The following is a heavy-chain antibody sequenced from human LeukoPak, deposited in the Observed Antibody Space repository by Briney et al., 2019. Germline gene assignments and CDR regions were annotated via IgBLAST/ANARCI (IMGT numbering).Heavy chain of an antibody. CDR1: GGPISSYY. V-gene: IGHV4-59*01. D-gene: IGHD3-16*01. CDR3: AGGLYYFDY. J-gene: IGHJ4*02. CDR2: IYYSGST. Sequence: PSETLSLTCTVSGGPISSYYWSWIRQPPGKGLEWIGYIYYSGSTNYNPSLKSRVTISVDTSKNQFSLKLSSVTAADTAVYYCAGGLYYFDYWGQGTLVTVSS.